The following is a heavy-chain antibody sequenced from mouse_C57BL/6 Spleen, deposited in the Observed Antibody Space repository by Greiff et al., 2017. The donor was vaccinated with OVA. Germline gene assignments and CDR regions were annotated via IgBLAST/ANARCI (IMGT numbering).Heavy chain of an antibody. D-gene: IGHD2-3*01. V-gene: IGHV5-16*01. CDR3: ARGGAFYDFRGAMDY. Sequence: EVKLVESEGGLVQPGSSMKLSCTASGFTFSDYYMAWVRHVPEKGLEWVANINYDGSSTYYLDSLKSRFIISRDNAKNILYLQMSSLKSEDTATYYCARGGAFYDFRGAMDYWGQGTSVTVSS. CDR1: GFTFSDYY. CDR2: INYDGSST. J-gene: IGHJ4*01.